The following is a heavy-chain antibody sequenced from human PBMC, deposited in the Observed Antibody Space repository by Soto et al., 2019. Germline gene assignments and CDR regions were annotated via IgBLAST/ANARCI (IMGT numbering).Heavy chain of an antibody. CDR2: IYSSGST. D-gene: IGHD2-2*01. CDR1: GGSISSYY. CDR3: ARRDCSSTSCHTYNWFDP. J-gene: IGHJ5*02. Sequence: SETLSLTCTVSGGSISSYYWSWIRQPSGKGLEWIGYIYSSGSTNYNPSLKSRVTISVDTSKNQFSLKLSSVTAADTAVYYCARRDCSSTSCHTYNWFDPWGQGTLVTVSS. V-gene: IGHV4-59*08.